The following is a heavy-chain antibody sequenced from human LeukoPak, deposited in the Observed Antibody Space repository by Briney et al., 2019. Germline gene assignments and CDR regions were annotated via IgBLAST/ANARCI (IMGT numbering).Heavy chain of an antibody. CDR1: GFTFSSYS. Sequence: GGSLRLSCAASGFTFSSYSMNWVRQAPGKGLEWVSSISSSSSSTIYYADSVKGRFTISRDNAKNSLYLQMNSLRAEDTAVYYCARAQRYSGYLSYYYYMDVWGKGTTVTVSS. V-gene: IGHV3-48*04. CDR2: ISSSSSSTI. J-gene: IGHJ6*03. CDR3: ARAQRYSGYLSYYYYMDV. D-gene: IGHD5-12*01.